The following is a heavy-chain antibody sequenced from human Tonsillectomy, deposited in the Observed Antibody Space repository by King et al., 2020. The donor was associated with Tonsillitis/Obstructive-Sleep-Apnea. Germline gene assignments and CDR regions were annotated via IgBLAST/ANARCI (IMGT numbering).Heavy chain of an antibody. CDR3: ARLQYQLLPCAFDI. Sequence: QLVQSGAEVKKPGESLKISCKGSGYSFTSYWIGWVRQMPGKGLEWIGFNYTGYSDTRYSPSFQGQVTISADKSINTAYLQWSSLKASDTAMYYCARLQYQLLPCAFDIWGQGTMVTVSS. CDR1: GYSFTSYW. J-gene: IGHJ3*02. V-gene: IGHV5-51*01. CDR2: NYTGYSDT. D-gene: IGHD2-2*01.